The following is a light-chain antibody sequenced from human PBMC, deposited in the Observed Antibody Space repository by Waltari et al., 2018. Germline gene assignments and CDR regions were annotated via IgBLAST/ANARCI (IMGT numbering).Light chain of an antibody. CDR2: EVS. J-gene: IGLJ2*01. CDR3: CSYAGSSIPVV. V-gene: IGLV2-23*02. Sequence: QSALTQPASVSGSPGQSITISCIGTSSDVGSYNFVSWYQHHPGKAPKVMIYEVSELPSGVYNRFSGSESGNTASLTISGLQAEDEAEYYCCSYAGSSIPVVFGGGTKLTVL. CDR1: SSDVGSYNF.